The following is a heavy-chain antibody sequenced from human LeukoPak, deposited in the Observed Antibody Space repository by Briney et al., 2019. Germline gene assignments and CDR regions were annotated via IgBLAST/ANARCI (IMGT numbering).Heavy chain of an antibody. V-gene: IGHV4-61*02. J-gene: IGHJ3*02. CDR2: IYTSGST. Sequence: PSETLSLTCTVSGGSISSGSYYWGWIRQPAGKGLEGIGRIYTSGSTNYNPSLKSRVTISVDTSKNQFSLKLSSVTAADTAVYYCARDIGGWYAAFDIWGQGTMVTVSS. CDR1: GGSISSGSYY. CDR3: ARDIGGWYAAFDI. D-gene: IGHD2-15*01.